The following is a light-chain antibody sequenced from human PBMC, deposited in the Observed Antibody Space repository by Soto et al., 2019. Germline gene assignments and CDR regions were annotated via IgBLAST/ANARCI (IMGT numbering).Light chain of an antibody. V-gene: IGLV3-21*04. CDR1: NIGSKS. CDR3: QVWDNIRGV. Sequence: SYELTQPPSVSVAPGKTAAIPCGGNNIGSKSVHWYQQKPGQAPVLVIYYDNDRPSGIPERFSGSNSGNTATLTISRVEAGDEADYYCQVWDNIRGVFGEGTKLTVL. J-gene: IGLJ3*02. CDR2: YDN.